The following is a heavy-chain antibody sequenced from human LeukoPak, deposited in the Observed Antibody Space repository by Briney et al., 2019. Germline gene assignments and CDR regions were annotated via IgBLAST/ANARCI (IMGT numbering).Heavy chain of an antibody. Sequence: PGGSLRLSCAASGFTVSSNYMSWVRQAPGKGLEWVSVIYSGGSTYYADSVKGRFTISRDNSKNTLYLQMNSLRAEDTAVYYCARTVRGPAARAFDYWGQGTLVTVSS. V-gene: IGHV3-66*01. CDR2: IYSGGST. CDR1: GFTVSSNY. D-gene: IGHD3-10*01. CDR3: ARTVRGPAARAFDY. J-gene: IGHJ4*02.